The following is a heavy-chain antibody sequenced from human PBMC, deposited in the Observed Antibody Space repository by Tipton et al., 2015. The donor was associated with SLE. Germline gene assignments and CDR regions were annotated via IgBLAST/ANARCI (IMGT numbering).Heavy chain of an antibody. CDR2: IHWNSGSI. D-gene: IGHD6-13*01. Sequence: SLRLSCAASGFIFDDFAMHWVRQAPGKGLEWVSGIHWNSGSIDYADSVKGRFTISRDNAKNSLYLQMNSLGAEDTALYYCAKGSTSWCVPYFDCWGQGTLVTVSS. V-gene: IGHV3-9*01. CDR3: AKGSTSWCVPYFDC. CDR1: GFIFDDFA. J-gene: IGHJ4*02.